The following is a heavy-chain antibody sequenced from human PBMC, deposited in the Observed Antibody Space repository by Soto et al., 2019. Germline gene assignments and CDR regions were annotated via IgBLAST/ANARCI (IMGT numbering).Heavy chain of an antibody. D-gene: IGHD2-2*01. CDR2: ILHRGST. V-gene: IGHV4-39*01. Sequence: QLQLRESGPGLVKPSETLSLTCSVSGGSVSISTYYWAWVRQTPGKGLEWLGSILHRGSTYYNPSPTSRLTLSVDTSEDQFSLNLSSVTATDTGVYYCATLPAAMYFYGSDVWGPGTTVTVSS. CDR3: ATLPAAMYFYGSDV. J-gene: IGHJ6*02. CDR1: GGSVSISTYY.